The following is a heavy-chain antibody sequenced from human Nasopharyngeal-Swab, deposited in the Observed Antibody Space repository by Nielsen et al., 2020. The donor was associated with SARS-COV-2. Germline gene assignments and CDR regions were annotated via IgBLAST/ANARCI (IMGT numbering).Heavy chain of an antibody. CDR1: GGSISSYY. Sequence: SETLSLTCTVSGGSISSYYWSWIRQPAGKGLEWIERIYTSGSTNYNPSLKSRVTMSVDTSKNQFSLKLSSVTAADTAVYYCARDGQSIAARRGGIYYYYGMDVWGQGTTVTVSS. J-gene: IGHJ6*02. CDR3: ARDGQSIAARRGGIYYYYGMDV. D-gene: IGHD6-6*01. V-gene: IGHV4-4*07. CDR2: IYTSGST.